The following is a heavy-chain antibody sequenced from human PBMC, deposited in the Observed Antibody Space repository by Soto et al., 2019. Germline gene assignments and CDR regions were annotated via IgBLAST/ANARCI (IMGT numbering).Heavy chain of an antibody. Sequence: SETLSLTCTVSGGSISSSSYYWGWIRQPPGKGLEWIGSIYYSGSTYYNPSLKSRVTISVDTSKNQFSLKLSSVTAADTAVYYCASDSGYVNWGQGTLVTVSS. D-gene: IGHD5-12*01. J-gene: IGHJ4*02. CDR2: IYYSGST. V-gene: IGHV4-39*01. CDR3: ASDSGYVN. CDR1: GGSISSSSYY.